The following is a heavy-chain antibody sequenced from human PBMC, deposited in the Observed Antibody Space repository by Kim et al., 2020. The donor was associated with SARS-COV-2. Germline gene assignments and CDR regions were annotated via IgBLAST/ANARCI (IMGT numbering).Heavy chain of an antibody. Sequence: GGSLRLSCAASGFTFSSYVMHWVRQAPGKGLEWVTVISYDGSTKYYADSVKGRFTISRDNSENTLYLQMNSLRAEDTAVYYCARGVNSYGSNYFDYWGQG. CDR2: ISYDGSTK. D-gene: IGHD5-18*01. CDR3: ARGVNSYGSNYFDY. J-gene: IGHJ4*02. CDR1: GFTFSSYV. V-gene: IGHV3-30*04.